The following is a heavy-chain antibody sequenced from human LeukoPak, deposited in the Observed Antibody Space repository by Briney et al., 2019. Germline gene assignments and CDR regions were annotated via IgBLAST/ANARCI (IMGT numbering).Heavy chain of an antibody. CDR3: ARGKTSQNIVTRKTYNWFDP. V-gene: IGHV3-23*01. J-gene: IGHJ5*02. D-gene: IGHD2/OR15-2a*01. CDR1: GFTFSSYG. CDR2: IRDSGGRT. Sequence: GGSLRLSWAASGFTFSSYGMSWVRQAPGKGLEWVSAIRDSGGRTFYADSVKGRFTISRDNSKNTLYLQINSLRAEDTAVYYCARGKTSQNIVTRKTYNWFDPWGQGTLVTVSS.